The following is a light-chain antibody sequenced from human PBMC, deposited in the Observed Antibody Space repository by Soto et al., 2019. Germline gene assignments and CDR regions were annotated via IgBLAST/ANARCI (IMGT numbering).Light chain of an antibody. V-gene: IGKV3-20*01. CDR3: QQYVSSPFT. Sequence: EIVLTQSPGTLSLSPGERATFSCRASQSVSSNFVAWFQQKPGQVPRLLIYRASNRATGIPDRFSGSGSGTDFTLTIKRLELEDFAVYYCQQYVSSPFTFGPGTKVDI. CDR1: QSVSSNF. CDR2: RAS. J-gene: IGKJ3*01.